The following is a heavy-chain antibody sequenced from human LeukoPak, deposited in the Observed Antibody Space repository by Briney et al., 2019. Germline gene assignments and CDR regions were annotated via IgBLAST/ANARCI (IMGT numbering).Heavy chain of an antibody. Sequence: ASVKVSCKASGFTFSNYDINWVRQATGQGLEWMGRMTPNSVHTDFAQKFQGRVTITRSFSKNTAYMELSSLRSEDTAVYYCARSLTDEVDAFDIWGQGTMVTVSS. CDR1: GFTFSNYD. CDR3: ARSLTDEVDAFDI. V-gene: IGHV1-8*03. CDR2: MTPNSVHT. J-gene: IGHJ3*02.